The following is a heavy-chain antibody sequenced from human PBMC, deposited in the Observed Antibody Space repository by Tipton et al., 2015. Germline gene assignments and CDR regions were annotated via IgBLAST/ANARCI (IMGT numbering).Heavy chain of an antibody. CDR3: ARTGYSSGWYGY. J-gene: IGHJ4*02. CDR1: GGSIGSSTYY. V-gene: IGHV4-39*01. D-gene: IGHD6-19*01. CDR2: MYYSGSS. Sequence: GLVKPSETLSLTCTVSGGSIGSSTYYWVWIRQPPGKGLEWIGNMYYSGSSYYNSSLKSRVTISVDTSKNQFSLKLNSVTAADTAVYYCARTGYSSGWYGYWGQGTLLTVSS.